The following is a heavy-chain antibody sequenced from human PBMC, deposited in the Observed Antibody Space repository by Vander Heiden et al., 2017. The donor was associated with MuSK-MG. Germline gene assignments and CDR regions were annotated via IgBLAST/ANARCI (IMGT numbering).Heavy chain of an antibody. J-gene: IGHJ3*02. Sequence: QVQLVESGGGVVQPGRSLSLSCAASRFPFSSHGMHWVRQAPGKGLEWVALIWYDGSNKYYADSVKGRFTISRDNSKNTLYLQMNSLRAEDTAVYYCARGGVGRDGYNLGIWGQGTMVTVSS. CDR2: IWYDGSNK. CDR3: ARGGVGRDGYNLGI. CDR1: RFPFSSHG. D-gene: IGHD5-12*01. V-gene: IGHV3-33*01.